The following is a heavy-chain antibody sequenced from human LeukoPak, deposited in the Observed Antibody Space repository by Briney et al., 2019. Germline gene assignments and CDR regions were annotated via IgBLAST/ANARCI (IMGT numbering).Heavy chain of an antibody. Sequence: GGSLRLSCAASGFTFSSYSMNWVRQAPGKGLEWVSSISSSSSYIYYADSVKGRFTTSRYNAKNSLYLQMNSLRADDTAVYYCARAYSGRYGLGYYYMDVWGKGTTVTISS. D-gene: IGHD1-26*01. V-gene: IGHV3-21*01. J-gene: IGHJ6*03. CDR2: ISSSSSYI. CDR1: GFTFSSYS. CDR3: ARAYSGRYGLGYYYMDV.